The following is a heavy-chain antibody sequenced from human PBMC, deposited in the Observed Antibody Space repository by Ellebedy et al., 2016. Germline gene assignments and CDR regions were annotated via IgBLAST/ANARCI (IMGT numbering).Heavy chain of an antibody. J-gene: IGHJ5*02. CDR1: GFTFGNFF. Sequence: GESLKISXVASGFTFGNFFMSWVRQAPGGGLEWISTICGGGDTTVSADSVKGRFTISRDNFRNTLYLQMNSLRAEDTAVYYCVRGVGGTSLNWFDPWGQGTLVTVSS. CDR3: VRGVGGTSLNWFDP. D-gene: IGHD3-16*01. CDR2: ICGGGDTT. V-gene: IGHV3-23*01.